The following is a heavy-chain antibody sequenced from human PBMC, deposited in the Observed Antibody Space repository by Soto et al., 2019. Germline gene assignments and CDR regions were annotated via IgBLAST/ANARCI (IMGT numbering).Heavy chain of an antibody. CDR2: IYASGRT. Sequence: QVQLQESGPGLVKPSQTLSLTCSLSGGSINSDEFYWTWIRQSPGKGMEWIGDIYASGRTHYNPSLKSRINISLDTSNNLLSLRLRSVTAADTAVYDCARMGLHLGELSRNWFDPWGRGTLVTVSS. CDR3: ARMGLHLGELSRNWFDP. D-gene: IGHD3-16*02. V-gene: IGHV4-31*03. CDR1: GGSINSDEFY. J-gene: IGHJ5*02.